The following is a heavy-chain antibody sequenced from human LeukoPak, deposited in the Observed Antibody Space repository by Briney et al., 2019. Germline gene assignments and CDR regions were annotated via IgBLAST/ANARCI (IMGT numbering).Heavy chain of an antibody. CDR3: ARDVRAFDY. V-gene: IGHV4-59*01. CDR1: GXSITTYY. D-gene: IGHD3-10*02. Sequence: SETLSLTCTVSGXSITTYYWSWIRQPPGKGLEWIGHISYSGSANYSPSLKSRVTISVDTSKNQFSLRLSSVTGADTAVYYCARDVRAFDYWGQGTLVTVSS. J-gene: IGHJ4*02. CDR2: ISYSGSA.